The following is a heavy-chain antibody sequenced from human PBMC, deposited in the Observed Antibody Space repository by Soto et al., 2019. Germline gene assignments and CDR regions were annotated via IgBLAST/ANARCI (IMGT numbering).Heavy chain of an antibody. Sequence: GGSLRLSCAASGFTFSSYWMHWVRQAPGKGLVWVSRINSDGSSTSYADSVKGRFTISRDNAKNTLYLQMNSLRAEDTAVYYCAREDIVALNDYWGQGTLVTVSS. D-gene: IGHD5-12*01. CDR1: GFTFSSYW. V-gene: IGHV3-74*01. J-gene: IGHJ4*02. CDR3: AREDIVALNDY. CDR2: INSDGSST.